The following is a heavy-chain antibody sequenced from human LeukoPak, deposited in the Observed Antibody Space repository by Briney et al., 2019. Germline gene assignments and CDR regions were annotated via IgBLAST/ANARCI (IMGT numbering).Heavy chain of an antibody. CDR1: GFTFSCYW. D-gene: IGHD2-2*01. J-gene: IGHJ4*02. CDR2: IKQDGSGK. V-gene: IGHV3-7*01. Sequence: AGGSLRLSCAASGFTFSCYWMTWVRQAPGKGLEWVANIKQDGSGKYYVDSVKGRFTISRDNAKNSLYLQMNSLRAEDTAVYYCARGNACDYWGQGTLVTVSS. CDR3: ARGNACDY.